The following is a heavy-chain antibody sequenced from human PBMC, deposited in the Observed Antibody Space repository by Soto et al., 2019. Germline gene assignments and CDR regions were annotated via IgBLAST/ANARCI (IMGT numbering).Heavy chain of an antibody. CDR2: INSDGSST. CDR3: ARGRRFLEWLLADYYYYTDV. V-gene: IGHV3-74*01. D-gene: IGHD3-3*01. CDR1: GFTFSSYW. J-gene: IGHJ6*03. Sequence: GGSLRLSCAASGFTFSSYWMHWVRQAPGKGLVWVSRINSDGSSTSYADSVKGRFTISRDNAKNTLYLQMNSLRAEDTAVYCCARGRRFLEWLLADYYYYTDVWGKGTTVTVSS.